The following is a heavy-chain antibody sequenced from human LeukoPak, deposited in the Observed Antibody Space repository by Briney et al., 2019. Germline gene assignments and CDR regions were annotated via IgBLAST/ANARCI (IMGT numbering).Heavy chain of an antibody. D-gene: IGHD3-22*01. V-gene: IGHV3-30*04. CDR2: ISYDGSNK. J-gene: IGHJ3*02. Sequence: GGSLRLSCAASGFTFSSYAMHWVRQAPGKGLEWVAVISYDGSNKYYADSVKGRFTISRDNSKNTLYLQMNSLRAEDTAVYYCARDPPYYYDSSGYFGAFDIWGQGTMVTASS. CDR1: GFTFSSYA. CDR3: ARDPPYYYDSSGYFGAFDI.